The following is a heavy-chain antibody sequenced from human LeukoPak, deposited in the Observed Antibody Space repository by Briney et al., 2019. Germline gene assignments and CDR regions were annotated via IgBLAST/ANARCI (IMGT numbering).Heavy chain of an antibody. V-gene: IGHV4-39*01. CDR3: ARHKDYYYSYMDV. Sequence: SETLSLTCTVSSGSISTSNYYWGWIRQPPGKGLEWIGSIYYNGSTYYNPSLKSRVTISVDTSKNQFSLKLSSVTAADTAVYYCARHKDYYYSYMDVWGKGTTVTISS. CDR1: SGSISTSNYY. J-gene: IGHJ6*03. CDR2: IYYNGST.